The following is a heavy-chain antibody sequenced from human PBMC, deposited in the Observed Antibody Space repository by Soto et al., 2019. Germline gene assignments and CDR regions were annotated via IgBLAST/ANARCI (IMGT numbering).Heavy chain of an antibody. J-gene: IGHJ3*01. D-gene: IGHD3-16*01. V-gene: IGHV1-69*01. CDR3: ARLRRDWGDAFDL. CDR2: IIPVFDKA. CDR1: GGPFGSSA. Sequence: QVQLVQSGADVKKPGSSVKVSCKTSGGPFGSSAISWVRQAPAQGLEWMGEIIPVFDKANYAQNFQGRLTITADEPTGTVFMQLSSLRSGDTAMYFCARLRRDWGDAFDLWGLGTFVTVSS.